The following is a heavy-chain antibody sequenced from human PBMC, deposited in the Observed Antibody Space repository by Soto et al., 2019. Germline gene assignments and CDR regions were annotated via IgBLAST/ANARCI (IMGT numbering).Heavy chain of an antibody. V-gene: IGHV3-23*01. Sequence: EVQLLESGGGLVQPGGSLRLSCAASGFTFSSYAMSWVRQAPGKGLEWVSAISGSGGSTYYADSVKGRFTISRDNSKNTLYLQMNSLRAEDTAVYYCAKDWDGDYESQPAEYFQHWGQGTLVTVSS. D-gene: IGHD4-17*01. CDR1: GFTFSSYA. CDR2: ISGSGGST. CDR3: AKDWDGDYESQPAEYFQH. J-gene: IGHJ1*01.